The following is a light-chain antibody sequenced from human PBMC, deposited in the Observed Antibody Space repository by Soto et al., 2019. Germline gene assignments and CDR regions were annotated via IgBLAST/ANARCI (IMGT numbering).Light chain of an antibody. CDR1: QSISSW. CDR3: QQCNSFPFT. CDR2: AAS. Sequence: DIQMTQSPSSVSASVGDRVTITCRASQSISSWLAWYQQKPGTVPKLLIYAASSLQSGVPSRFSGSGAGTEFTLTITSLQPEDFATYYCQQCNSFPFTFGQGTRLEIK. J-gene: IGKJ5*01. V-gene: IGKV1-12*01.